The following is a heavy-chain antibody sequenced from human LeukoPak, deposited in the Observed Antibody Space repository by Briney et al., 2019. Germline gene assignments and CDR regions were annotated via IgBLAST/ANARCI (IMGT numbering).Heavy chain of an antibody. CDR3: ARDGHYDILTGYFQD. V-gene: IGHV3-43*01. D-gene: IGHD3-9*01. CDR1: GFTFDDYT. Sequence: TGGSLRLSCAASGFTFDDYTMHWVRQAPGKGLEWVSLISWDGGSTYYADSVKGRFTISRDNAKNSLYLQMNSLRAEDTAVYYCARDGHYDILTGYFQDWGQGTLVTVSS. J-gene: IGHJ1*01. CDR2: ISWDGGST.